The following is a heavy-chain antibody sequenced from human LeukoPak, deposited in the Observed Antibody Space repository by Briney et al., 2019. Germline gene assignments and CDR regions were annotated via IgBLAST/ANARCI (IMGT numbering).Heavy chain of an antibody. CDR2: INTHNGGT. CDR3: GRDCRDSGCPGFGDPFDV. Sequence: GASVKVSCKASGYTFTGYYMHWVRQAPGQGPEWMGWINTHNGGTNYAQKFRGRVTLTRDTSITTAYMELRGLTSEDTAVYYCGRDCRDSGCPGFGDPFDVWGQGTLVTVSP. V-gene: IGHV1-2*02. D-gene: IGHD6-19*01. CDR1: GYTFTGYY. J-gene: IGHJ3*01.